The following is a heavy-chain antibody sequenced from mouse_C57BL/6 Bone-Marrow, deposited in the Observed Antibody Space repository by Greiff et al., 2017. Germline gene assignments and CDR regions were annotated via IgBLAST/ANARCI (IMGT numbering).Heavy chain of an antibody. V-gene: IGHV5-6*01. CDR2: ISSGRSYT. CDR1: GFTFSSYG. CDR3: ARLPQSENYIDY. Sequence: EVMLVESGGDLVKPGGSLKLSCAASGFTFSSYGMSWVRQTPDKSLEWVATISSGRSYTYYPDSVKGRFTISRDNAKNTLYLQMSSLTSDDPAMYYCARLPQSENYIDYWGQGTTLTVSS. J-gene: IGHJ2*01.